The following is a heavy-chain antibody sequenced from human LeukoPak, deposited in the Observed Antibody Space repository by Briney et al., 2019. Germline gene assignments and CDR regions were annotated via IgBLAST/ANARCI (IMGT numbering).Heavy chain of an antibody. Sequence: GGSLRLSCAGSGFTFRSHALHWVRQIPGKGLEWVAVIASDVKDKHYGDSVRGRFTVSRDNSKNMLYLQMNSLRPEDTAVYYCGRDPQIAAVYYFDFWGQGTLVTVSS. CDR2: IASDVKDK. D-gene: IGHD6-13*01. J-gene: IGHJ4*02. CDR1: GFTFRSHA. CDR3: GRDPQIAAVYYFDF. V-gene: IGHV3-30*04.